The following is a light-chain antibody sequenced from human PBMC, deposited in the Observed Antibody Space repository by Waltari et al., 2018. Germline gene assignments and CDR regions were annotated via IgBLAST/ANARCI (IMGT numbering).Light chain of an antibody. J-gene: IGLJ3*02. CDR3: QTWGTGTWV. CDR1: SGHRNYA. V-gene: IGLV4-69*01. CDR2: VNSDGSH. Sequence: QVVLTQSPSASASLGASVKLTCTLSSGHRNYAVAWHQQQPEKGPRYLMKVNSDGSHNKGDGIPDRFSGSSSGGERYLTISSLQSEDEANYYCQTWGTGTWVFGGGTKVTVL.